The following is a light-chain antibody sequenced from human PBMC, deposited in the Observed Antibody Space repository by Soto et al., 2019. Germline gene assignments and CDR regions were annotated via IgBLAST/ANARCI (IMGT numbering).Light chain of an antibody. CDR1: SSDVGGYDF. CDR3: SSFAGTNKV. Sequence: QLVLTQPPSASGSPGQSVTISCTGTSSDVGGYDFVSWYQQHPGKAPKLIIYEVSQRPSGVPDRFSGSKSDNTASLTVSGLQAEDDADYYCSSFAGTNKVFGGGTKLTVL. J-gene: IGLJ2*01. CDR2: EVS. V-gene: IGLV2-8*01.